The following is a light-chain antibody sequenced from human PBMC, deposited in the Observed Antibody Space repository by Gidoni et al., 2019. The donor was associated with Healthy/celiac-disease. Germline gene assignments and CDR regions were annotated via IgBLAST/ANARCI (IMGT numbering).Light chain of an antibody. CDR3: QQYGSSPPYT. V-gene: IGKV3-20*01. Sequence: EIVLTQSPGTLSLSPGERATLSCRASQSVSSSYLAWYQQKPGQAPRLLIYGASSRATGIPDRFSGSGSGTDFTITISRLEPEDFAVYYCQQYGSSPPYTFXXXTKLEIK. J-gene: IGKJ2*01. CDR2: GAS. CDR1: QSVSSSY.